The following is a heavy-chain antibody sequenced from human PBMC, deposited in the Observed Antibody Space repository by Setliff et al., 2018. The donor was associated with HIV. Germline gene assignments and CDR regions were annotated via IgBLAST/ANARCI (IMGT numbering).Heavy chain of an antibody. V-gene: IGHV1-69*02. D-gene: IGHD3-22*01. CDR3: TRPHYYDSSAYYSRAFDI. CDR1: RSTFNSHT. CDR2: IIPILGVA. Sequence: SVKVSCKASRSTFNSHTINWVRQAPGQGLDWMGRIIPILGVANYAQRFQGKVTITADKSTSTVYMELSSLKTEDTAIYYCTRPHYYDSSAYYSRAFDIWGQGTMVTVSS. J-gene: IGHJ3*02.